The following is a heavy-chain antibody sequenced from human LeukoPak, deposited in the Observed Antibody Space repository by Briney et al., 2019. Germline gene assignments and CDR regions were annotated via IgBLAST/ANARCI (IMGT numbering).Heavy chain of an antibody. CDR2: IYTSGST. D-gene: IGHD1-26*01. Sequence: SETLSLTCTVSGGSISSGGYYWSWIRQPAGKGLEWIGRIYTSGSTNYNPSLKGRVTISVDTSKNQFSLKLSSVTAADTAVYYCARHNHIVGATGLYYFDYWGQGTLVTVSS. CDR1: GGSISSGGYY. J-gene: IGHJ4*02. CDR3: ARHNHIVGATGLYYFDY. V-gene: IGHV4-61*02.